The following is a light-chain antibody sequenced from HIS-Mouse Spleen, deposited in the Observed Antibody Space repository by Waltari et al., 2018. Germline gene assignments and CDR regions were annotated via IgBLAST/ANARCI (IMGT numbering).Light chain of an antibody. J-gene: IGKJ1*01. CDR1: QSVSSY. CDR3: QQRSNWAIT. Sequence: EIVLTQSPATLSLSPGERATLSCRASQSVSSYLAWYQQKPGQAPRLLIYDASNRATGIPARFRGSGSGTDFTLTISSLEPEDFAVDYCQQRSNWAITFGQGTKVEIK. CDR2: DAS. V-gene: IGKV3-11*01.